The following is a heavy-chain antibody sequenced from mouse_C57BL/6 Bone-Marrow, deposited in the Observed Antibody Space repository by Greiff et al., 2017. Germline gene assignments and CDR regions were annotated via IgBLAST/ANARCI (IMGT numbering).Heavy chain of an antibody. Sequence: VKVVESGAELVRPGASVTLSCKASGYTFTDYEMHWVKQTPVHGLEWIGAIDPETGGTAYNQKFKGKAILTADKSSSTAYMELRSLTSEDSAVYYCTRGAPYGSSSFDYWGQGTTLTVSS. J-gene: IGHJ2*01. CDR3: TRGAPYGSSSFDY. D-gene: IGHD1-1*01. CDR1: GYTFTDYE. V-gene: IGHV1-15*01. CDR2: IDPETGGT.